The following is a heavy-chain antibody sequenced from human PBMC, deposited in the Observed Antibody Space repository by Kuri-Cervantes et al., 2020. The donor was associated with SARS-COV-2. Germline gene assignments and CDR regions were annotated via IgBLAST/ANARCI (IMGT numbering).Heavy chain of an antibody. J-gene: IGHJ6*02. Sequence: GESLKISCEASGFTFGNYTMNWVRQTPGKGLEWVSCISATSTIIHYADSVKGRFTISRDNAKYSLYLQMNSLRDEDTAVYYCARDWYGSGKVDYYYYYGMDVWGQGTTVTVSS. V-gene: IGHV3-48*02. D-gene: IGHD3-10*01. CDR1: GFTFGNYT. CDR3: ARDWYGSGKVDYYYYYGMDV. CDR2: ISATSTII.